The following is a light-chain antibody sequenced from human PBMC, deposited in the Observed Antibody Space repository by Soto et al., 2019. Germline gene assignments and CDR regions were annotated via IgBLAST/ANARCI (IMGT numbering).Light chain of an antibody. V-gene: IGKV3-20*01. CDR3: QQYGSSPET. CDR1: QSVSSY. Sequence: RATLSCRASQSVSSYLAWYQQKPGQAPRLLIFGAFSRATGIPDRFSGSGSGTDFTLTISRLEPEDFAVYYCQQYGSSPETFGQGTKVDIK. J-gene: IGKJ1*01. CDR2: GAF.